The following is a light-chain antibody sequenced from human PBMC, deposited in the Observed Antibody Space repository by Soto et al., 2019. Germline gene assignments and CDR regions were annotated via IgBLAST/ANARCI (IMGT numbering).Light chain of an antibody. CDR2: GAS. CDR3: QQYNNWPLT. V-gene: IGKV3-15*01. CDR1: QSVAGN. Sequence: EIVMTQSPATLSVSPGERATLSCRASQSVAGNLAWYQQKPGHAPRLLIYGASTRATGIPARFSGSESGTEFTLTISSLQSEDFAVYYCQQYNNWPLTFGGGTKVEIK. J-gene: IGKJ4*01.